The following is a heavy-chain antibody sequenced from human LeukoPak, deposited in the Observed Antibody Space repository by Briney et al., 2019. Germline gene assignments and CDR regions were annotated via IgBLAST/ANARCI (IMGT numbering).Heavy chain of an antibody. D-gene: IGHD3-10*01. CDR2: ISGSGGST. V-gene: IGHV3-23*01. CDR3: ARGLGGFGGFYYYNMDV. J-gene: IGHJ6*02. CDR1: GFTFSSYA. Sequence: GRSLRLSCAASGFTFSSYAMIWVRQAPGKGLESVSAISGSGGSTYYADSVKGRFTISRDNSKNTLYMQMNSLRAEDTAVYYCARGLGGFGGFYYYNMDVWGQGTTVTVSS.